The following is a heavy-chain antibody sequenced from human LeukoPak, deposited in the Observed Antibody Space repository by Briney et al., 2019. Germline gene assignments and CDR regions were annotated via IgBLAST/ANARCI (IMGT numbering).Heavy chain of an antibody. CDR1: GGTFSSYA. V-gene: IGHV1-69*05. J-gene: IGHJ5*02. D-gene: IGHD3-10*01. Sequence: SVKVSCKASGGTFSSYAISWVRQAPGQGLEWMGGIIPIFGTANYAQKFQGRVTITTDESTSTAYMELSSLRSEDTAVYYCARAFKVVRGVINNNWFDPWGQGTLVTVSS. CDR2: IIPIFGTA. CDR3: ARAFKVVRGVINNNWFDP.